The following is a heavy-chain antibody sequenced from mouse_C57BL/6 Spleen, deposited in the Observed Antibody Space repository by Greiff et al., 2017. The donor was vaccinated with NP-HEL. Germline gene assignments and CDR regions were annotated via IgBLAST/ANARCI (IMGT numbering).Heavy chain of an antibody. CDR3: TREGYYYGSSYWYFDV. CDR1: GFTFSSYA. V-gene: IGHV5-9-1*02. J-gene: IGHJ1*03. Sequence: EVKLVESGEGLVKPGGSLKLSCAASGFTFSSYAMSWVRQTPEKRLEWVAYISSGGDYIYYADTVKGRFTISRDNARNTLYLQMSSLKSEDTAMYYCTREGYYYGSSYWYFDVWGTGTTVTVSS. D-gene: IGHD1-1*01. CDR2: ISSGGDYI.